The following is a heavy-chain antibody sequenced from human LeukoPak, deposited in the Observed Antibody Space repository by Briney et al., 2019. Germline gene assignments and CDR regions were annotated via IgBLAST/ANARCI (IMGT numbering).Heavy chain of an antibody. D-gene: IGHD4-11*01. V-gene: IGHV1-69*05. J-gene: IGHJ4*02. Sequence: SVKVSCKASGGTFSSYAISWVRQAPGQGLEWMGRIIPIFGTANYAQKFQGRVTITTDESTSTAYMELSSLRSEGTAVYYCARVRSSKASSFDYWGQGTLVTVSS. CDR1: GGTFSSYA. CDR2: IIPIFGTA. CDR3: ARVRSSKASSFDY.